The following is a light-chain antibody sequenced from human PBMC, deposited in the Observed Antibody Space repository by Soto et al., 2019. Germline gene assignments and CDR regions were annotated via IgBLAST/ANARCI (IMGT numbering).Light chain of an antibody. J-gene: IGKJ4*01. CDR1: QSISIY. CDR2: AGS. V-gene: IGKV1-39*01. Sequence: DLQMTQSPSSLSASVGDRVTITCRASQSISIYLNWYQQKPGKAPKLLIYAGSSLQSGVPSRFGGRGSGTDFTLTISSLQREDLATYYCQQSLTTPLTFGGGTKVEIK. CDR3: QQSLTTPLT.